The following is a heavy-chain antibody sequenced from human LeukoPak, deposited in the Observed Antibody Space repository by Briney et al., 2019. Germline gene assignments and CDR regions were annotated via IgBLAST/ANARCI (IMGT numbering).Heavy chain of an antibody. D-gene: IGHD2-15*01. V-gene: IGHV4-39*01. J-gene: IGHJ3*01. Sequence: PSETLSLTCTVSGGSISSSRYYWGGIPQPRATGLEGIGRIYYSGSTYYNPSIKSRVTISVDTSKNQFSLKLSSVTAADTAVYYCARGPICPWWSNWGQGTMVTVSS. CDR2: IYYSGST. CDR3: ARGPICPWWSN. CDR1: GGSISSSRYY.